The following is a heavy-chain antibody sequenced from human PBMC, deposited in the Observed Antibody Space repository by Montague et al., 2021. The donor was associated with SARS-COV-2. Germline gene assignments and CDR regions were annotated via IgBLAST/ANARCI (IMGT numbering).Heavy chain of an antibody. CDR3: GRIRIGVWGSYRYFDY. V-gene: IGHV4-39*01. Sequence: SETLSLTCTVSGGSISSSSYYWGWIRQPPGKGLEWIGSIYYSGSTYYNPSLKSRVTISVDTSKNQFSLKLSSVTAADTAVYYCGRIRIGVWGSYRYFDYWGQGTLVTVSS. J-gene: IGHJ4*02. CDR2: IYYSGST. CDR1: GGSISSSSYY. D-gene: IGHD3-16*02.